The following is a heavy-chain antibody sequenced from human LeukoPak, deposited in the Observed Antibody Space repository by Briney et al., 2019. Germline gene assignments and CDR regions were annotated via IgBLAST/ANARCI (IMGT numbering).Heavy chain of an antibody. Sequence: SETLSLTCTVSGGSISSGSYYWSWIRQPAGTGLEWIGRIYTSGSTNYNPSLKSRVTISVDTSKNQFSLKLSSVTAADTAVYYCARATTGFDWPLKKRPFDYWGQGTLVTVSS. J-gene: IGHJ4*02. CDR1: GGSISSGSYY. CDR3: ARATTGFDWPLKKRPFDY. D-gene: IGHD3-9*01. CDR2: IYTSGST. V-gene: IGHV4-61*02.